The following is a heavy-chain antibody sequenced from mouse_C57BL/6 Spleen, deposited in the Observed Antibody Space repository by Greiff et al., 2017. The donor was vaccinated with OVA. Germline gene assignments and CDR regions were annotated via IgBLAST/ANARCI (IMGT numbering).Heavy chain of an antibody. CDR1: GYTFTSYW. CDR3: ARGEDDYDGAGFAY. CDR2: IYPGSGST. J-gene: IGHJ3*01. Sequence: QVQLQQPGAELVKPGASVKMSCKASGYTFTSYWITWVKQRPGQGLEWIGDIYPGSGSTNYNEKFKSKATLTVDTSSSTAYMQLSSLTSEDAAVYYCARGEDDYDGAGFAYWGQGTLVTVSA. V-gene: IGHV1-55*01. D-gene: IGHD2-4*01.